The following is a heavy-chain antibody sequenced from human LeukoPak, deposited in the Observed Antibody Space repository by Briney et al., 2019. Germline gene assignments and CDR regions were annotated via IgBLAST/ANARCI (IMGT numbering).Heavy chain of an antibody. J-gene: IGHJ6*02. CDR2: IYYSGST. CDR1: GGSISSGGYY. V-gene: IGHV4-31*03. CDR3: ARGLTRYGSGSYYKAYYYGMDV. Sequence: TLSLTCTVSGGSISSGGYYWSWIRQHPGKGLEWIGYIYYSGSTYYNPSLKSRVTISVDTSKNQFSLKLSSVTAADTAVYYCARGLTRYGSGSYYKAYYYGMDVWGQGTTVTVSS. D-gene: IGHD3-10*01.